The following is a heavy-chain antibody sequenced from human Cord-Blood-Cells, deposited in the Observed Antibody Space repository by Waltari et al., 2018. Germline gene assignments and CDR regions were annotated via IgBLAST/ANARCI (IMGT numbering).Heavy chain of an antibody. V-gene: IGHV4-34*01. J-gene: IGHJ4*02. CDR2: INHSGST. D-gene: IGHD3-3*01. Sequence: QVQLQQWGAGLLKPSATLSLTCAGSGGAFSGYYWSWIPQPPGKGLDWIGEINHSGSTNYTPSLKSRVTISVDTSKNQFSLKLSSVTAADTAVYYCARELKTYYDFWSGHPRGYYFDYWGQGTLVTVSS. CDR1: GGAFSGYY. CDR3: ARELKTYYDFWSGHPRGYYFDY.